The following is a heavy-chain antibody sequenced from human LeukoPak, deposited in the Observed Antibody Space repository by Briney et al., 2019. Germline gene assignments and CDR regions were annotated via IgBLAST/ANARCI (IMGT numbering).Heavy chain of an antibody. Sequence: ASVKVSCKASGFAFTTYGISWVRQAPGQGLEWMGWISAYNGDTNYAQKLQGRVTMTTDTSTSTAYMELRSLRSDDTAVYYCARPRTGYYEERGDFDYWGQETLVTVSS. CDR1: GFAFTTYG. CDR3: ARPRTGYYEERGDFDY. V-gene: IGHV1-18*01. CDR2: ISAYNGDT. D-gene: IGHD3/OR15-3a*01. J-gene: IGHJ4*02.